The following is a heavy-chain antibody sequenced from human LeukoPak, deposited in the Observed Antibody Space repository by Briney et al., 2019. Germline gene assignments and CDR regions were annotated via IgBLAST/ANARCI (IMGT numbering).Heavy chain of an antibody. CDR1: GFTFSSYA. CDR3: AREYCSSTSCRFVLPHYYYGMDV. J-gene: IGHJ6*02. D-gene: IGHD2-2*01. Sequence: PGRSLRLSCAASGFTFSSYAMHWVRQAPGKGLEWVAVISYDGSNKYYADSVKGRFTISRDNSKNTLYLQMNSLRAEDTAVYYCAREYCSSTSCRFVLPHYYYGMDVWGQGTTVTVSS. CDR2: ISYDGSNK. V-gene: IGHV3-30*04.